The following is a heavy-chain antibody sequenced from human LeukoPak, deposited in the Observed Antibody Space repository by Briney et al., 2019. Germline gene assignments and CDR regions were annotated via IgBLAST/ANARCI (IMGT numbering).Heavy chain of an antibody. CDR3: VSHSNTLTSYSFDY. Sequence: GGSLRLSCAASGFTVSGNSMSWVRQAPGKGLEWVSIIYNAGNTLYADSVKGRFTISRDNSKNTLSLQMNSLRAGDTAVYYCVSHSNTLTSYSFDYWGQGTLVTVSS. CDR2: IYNAGNT. CDR1: GFTVSGNS. D-gene: IGHD3-9*01. V-gene: IGHV3-53*01. J-gene: IGHJ4*02.